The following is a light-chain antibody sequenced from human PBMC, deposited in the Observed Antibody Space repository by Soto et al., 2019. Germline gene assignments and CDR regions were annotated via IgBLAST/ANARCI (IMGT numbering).Light chain of an antibody. V-gene: IGKV1-27*01. CDR3: QKYNIDTPGT. CDR1: QDIGHF. CDR2: GTS. J-gene: IGKJ1*01. Sequence: DIQMTQSPSSLSASVGDRVTFTCRASQDIGHFLAWYQQGPGKVPRLLIYGTSTLQSGVPSRFSGSGSGTEFTLTISSLQPEDVATYYCQKYNIDTPGTLGQGTKVDIK.